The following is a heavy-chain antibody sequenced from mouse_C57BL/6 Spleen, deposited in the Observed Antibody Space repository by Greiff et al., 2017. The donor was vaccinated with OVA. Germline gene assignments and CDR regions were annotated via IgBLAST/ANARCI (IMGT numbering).Heavy chain of an antibody. Sequence: EVQLQESGPELVKPGASVKIPCKASGYTFTDYNMDWVKQSHGKSLEWIGDTNPNNGGTIYNQKFKGKATLTVDKSSSTAYMELRSLTSEDTAVYYCASHYYGSSHWYFDVWGTGTTVTVSS. CDR1: GYTFTDYN. V-gene: IGHV1-18*01. D-gene: IGHD1-1*01. CDR2: TNPNNGGT. CDR3: ASHYYGSSHWYFDV. J-gene: IGHJ1*03.